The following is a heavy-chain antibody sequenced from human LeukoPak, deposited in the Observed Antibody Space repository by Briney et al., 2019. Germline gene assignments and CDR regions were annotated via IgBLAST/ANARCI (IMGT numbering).Heavy chain of an antibody. Sequence: GGSLRLSCAATGFTFSSYWMSWVRQAPGKGLEWVANIKQDGSEKYYVDSVKGRFTTSRDNAKNSLYLQMNSLRAEDTAVYYCARADFHDAFDIWGQGTMVTVSS. CDR1: GFTFSSYW. D-gene: IGHD2-21*02. CDR3: ARADFHDAFDI. V-gene: IGHV3-7*03. CDR2: IKQDGSEK. J-gene: IGHJ3*02.